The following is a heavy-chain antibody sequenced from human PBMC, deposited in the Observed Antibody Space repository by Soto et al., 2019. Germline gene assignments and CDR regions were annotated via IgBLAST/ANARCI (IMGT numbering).Heavy chain of an antibody. V-gene: IGHV4-30-4*01. J-gene: IGHJ5*02. D-gene: IGHD2-2*03. Sequence: QVQLQESGPGLVKPSQTLPLTCTVSGGSISSGDYYWSWIRQPPGKGLEWIGYIYYSGSTYYNPSLKSRVTISVDTSKNQFSLKLSSVTAADTAVYYCAREVGYCSSTSCYHWFDPWGQGTLVTVSS. CDR1: GGSISSGDYY. CDR2: IYYSGST. CDR3: AREVGYCSSTSCYHWFDP.